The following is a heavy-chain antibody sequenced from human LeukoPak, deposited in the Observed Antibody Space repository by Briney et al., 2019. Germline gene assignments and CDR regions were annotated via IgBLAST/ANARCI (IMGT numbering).Heavy chain of an antibody. CDR1: GGSISSYY. J-gene: IGHJ4*02. CDR3: ARGFCSGGSCYSAIFDY. CDR2: IYYSGST. V-gene: IGHV4-59*01. D-gene: IGHD2-15*01. Sequence: PSETLSLTCTVSGGSISSYYWSWIRQPPGKGLEWIGYIYYSGSTKYNPSLKSRVSISVVTSKNQFSLKLSSVTAADTAVYYCARGFCSGGSCYSAIFDYWGQGTLVTVSS.